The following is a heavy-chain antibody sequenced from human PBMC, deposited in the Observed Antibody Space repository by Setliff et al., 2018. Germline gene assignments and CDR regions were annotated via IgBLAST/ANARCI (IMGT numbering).Heavy chain of an antibody. D-gene: IGHD3-3*01. V-gene: IGHV4-39*07. J-gene: IGHJ4*02. CDR3: ARDRITIFGVVIPFDY. CDR2: IYYSGST. Sequence: SETLSLTCTVSGGSIKDEDHYWGWIRQPPGKGLEWIGSIYYSGSTYYNPSLKSRVTISVDTSKNQFSLKLSSATAADTAVYYCARDRITIFGVVIPFDYWGQGTLVTVSS. CDR1: GGSIKDEDHY.